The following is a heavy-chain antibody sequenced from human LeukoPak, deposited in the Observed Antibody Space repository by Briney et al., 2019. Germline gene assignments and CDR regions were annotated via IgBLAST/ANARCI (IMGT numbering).Heavy chain of an antibody. D-gene: IGHD5-24*01. CDR2: ITKSGDKT. J-gene: IGHJ3*02. CDR1: GITFSNSA. CDR3: VKSAGKDGYRDVFDI. V-gene: IGHV3-23*01. Sequence: GGSLRLSCVPSGITFSNSALSWVRQAPGKGLEWVSTITKSGDKTYYADSVKGLFTISKDHSKNTLHLQMNSLRAEDTAVYHCVKSAGKDGYRDVFDIWGQGTVVTVSS.